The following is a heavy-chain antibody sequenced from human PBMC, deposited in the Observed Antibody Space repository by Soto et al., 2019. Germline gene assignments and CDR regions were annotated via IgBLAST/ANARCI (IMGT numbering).Heavy chain of an antibody. Sequence: GGSLRLSCAASGFTFGSYSMNWVRQAPGKGLEWVSSISSSGTYIYYTDSVKGRFTISRDNAKNSVYLQMNSLRAEDTAVYYCAKSLAARLDWFDPWGQGTLVTVSS. CDR1: GFTFGSYS. CDR2: ISSSGTYI. CDR3: AKSLAARLDWFDP. J-gene: IGHJ5*02. D-gene: IGHD6-6*01. V-gene: IGHV3-21*06.